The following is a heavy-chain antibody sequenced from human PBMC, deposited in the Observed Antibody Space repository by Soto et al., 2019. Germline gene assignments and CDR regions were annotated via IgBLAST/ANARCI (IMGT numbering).Heavy chain of an antibody. V-gene: IGHV1-69*01. CDR3: ARDRIQLRLGKYSSNGMDC. Sequence: QVPLVQSGAEMRKPGSSLRVSCKASGGTFSGFAFSWVRQAPGQGLEWMGGIVPRFGSPNYAQKFGGRVTISADVSTSKVYMEVGSLRFDDTAFYYWARDRIQLRLGKYSSNGMDCWGHRTRIPVSS. CDR2: IVPRFGSP. D-gene: IGHD3-16*01. CDR1: GGTFSGFA. J-gene: IGHJ6*02.